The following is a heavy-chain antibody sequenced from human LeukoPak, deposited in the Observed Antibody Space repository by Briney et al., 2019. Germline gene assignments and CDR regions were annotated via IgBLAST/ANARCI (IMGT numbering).Heavy chain of an antibody. CDR2: INPNSGGT. J-gene: IGHJ3*02. Sequence: ASVKVSCKASGYTFTGYYMHWVRQAPGQGLEWMGWINPNSGGTNYAQKFQGRVTMTRDTSISTAYMELSRLRSDDTAVYYCARPLSSSSSLDAFDIWGQGTMVTVSS. CDR1: GYTFTGYY. V-gene: IGHV1-2*02. CDR3: ARPLSSSSSLDAFDI. D-gene: IGHD6-13*01.